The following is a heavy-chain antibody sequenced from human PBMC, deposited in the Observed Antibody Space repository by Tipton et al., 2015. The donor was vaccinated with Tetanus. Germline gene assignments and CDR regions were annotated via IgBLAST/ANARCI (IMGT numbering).Heavy chain of an antibody. J-gene: IGHJ6*02. V-gene: IGHV5-51*01. D-gene: IGHD2-15*01. CDR1: GYSFTSKW. Sequence: QLVQSRAEVKKSGESLKISCKGSGYSFTSKWIGWVRQMPGKGLEWMGIVYPGDSDPRYSPSFQGQVTISADKSISAAYLQWSSLKASDTGIYYCARQDCSGGSCSLDVWGQGTTVTVSS. CDR3: ARQDCSGGSCSLDV. CDR2: VYPGDSDP.